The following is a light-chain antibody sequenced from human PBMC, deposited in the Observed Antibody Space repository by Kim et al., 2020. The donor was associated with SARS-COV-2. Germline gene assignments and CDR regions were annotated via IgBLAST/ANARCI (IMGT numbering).Light chain of an antibody. V-gene: IGLV3-19*01. J-gene: IGLJ3*02. CDR3: ISRDSSGHHWV. Sequence: SSELTQDPAVSVALGQTVRITCQGDSLTMYYATWYQQKPGQAPVLVIYANNNRPSGTPDRFSASSSRTTSSLTIPGAQAEDEADYYCISRDSSGHHWVFGGGTKVTVL. CDR1: SLTMYY. CDR2: ANN.